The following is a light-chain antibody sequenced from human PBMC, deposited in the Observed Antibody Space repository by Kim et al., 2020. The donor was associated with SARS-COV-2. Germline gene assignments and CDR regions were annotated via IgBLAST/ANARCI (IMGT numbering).Light chain of an antibody. CDR2: YDS. Sequence: APGKTARITWGGNIIGSKSVHWYQEEPGQAPVLVIYYDSDRPSGIPERFSGSNSGNTATLTISRVEAGDEADYYCQVWDSSSDHVVFGGGTQLTVL. V-gene: IGLV3-21*04. CDR3: QVWDSSSDHVV. CDR1: IIGSKS. J-gene: IGLJ2*01.